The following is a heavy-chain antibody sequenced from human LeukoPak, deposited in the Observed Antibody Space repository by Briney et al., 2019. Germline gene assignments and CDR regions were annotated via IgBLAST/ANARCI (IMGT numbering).Heavy chain of an antibody. V-gene: IGHV1-46*01. J-gene: IGHJ4*02. Sequence: ASVKVSCKASGYTFTSNYIHWVRQAPGRGLEWMGMIYPRDGSTSYAQKFQGRVTVTRDTSTSTVHMELSGLRSEDTAVYYCARDQEGFDYWGQGTLVTGSS. CDR3: ARDQEGFDY. CDR2: IYPRDGST. CDR1: GYTFTSNY.